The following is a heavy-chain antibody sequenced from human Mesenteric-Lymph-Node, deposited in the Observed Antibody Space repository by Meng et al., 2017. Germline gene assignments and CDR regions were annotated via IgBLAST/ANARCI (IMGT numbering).Heavy chain of an antibody. CDR1: GFTSMNYP. J-gene: IGHJ4*02. Sequence: GESLKISCTVSGFTSMNYPMSWVRQVPGQGLEWVSFISERGQTTSYADSVKGRFTISRDDSKDTLYLQMNSLRAEDTAVYYCVRRAWLEYWGQGTLVTVSS. D-gene: IGHD6-19*01. CDR3: VRRAWLEY. V-gene: IGHV3-23*01. CDR2: ISERGQTT.